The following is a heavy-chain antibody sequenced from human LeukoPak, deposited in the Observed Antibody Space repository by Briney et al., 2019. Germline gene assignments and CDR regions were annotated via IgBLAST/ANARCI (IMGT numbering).Heavy chain of an antibody. Sequence: SETLSLTCTVSGGSISGSSYYWGWLRQPPGKGLEGIGNIYYSGSTNYNPSLKSRVTISVDTSTNQFSLKLSSVTAADTAVYYCAREGEYYDSSGYYYYFDYWGQGTLVTVSS. D-gene: IGHD3-22*01. V-gene: IGHV4-61*05. CDR1: GGSISGSSYY. CDR2: IYYSGST. J-gene: IGHJ4*02. CDR3: AREGEYYDSSGYYYYFDY.